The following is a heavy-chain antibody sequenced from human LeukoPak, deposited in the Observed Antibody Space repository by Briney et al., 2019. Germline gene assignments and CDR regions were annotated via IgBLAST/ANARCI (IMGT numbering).Heavy chain of an antibody. D-gene: IGHD3-3*01. CDR2: ISAYNGNT. J-gene: IGHJ6*03. CDR1: GYTFTSYG. Sequence: ASVKVSCKASGYTFTSYGISWVRQAPGQGLEWMGWISAYNGNTNYAQKLQGRVTMTTDTSTSTAYMELRSLRSDDTAVYYCARDCYDLCLNYYYMDVWGKGTTVTVSS. CDR3: ARDCYDLCLNYYYMDV. V-gene: IGHV1-18*01.